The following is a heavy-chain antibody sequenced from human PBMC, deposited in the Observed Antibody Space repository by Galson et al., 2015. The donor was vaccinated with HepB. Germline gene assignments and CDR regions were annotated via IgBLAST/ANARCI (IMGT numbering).Heavy chain of an antibody. V-gene: IGHV5-10-1*01. CDR1: GYTFTNHW. CDR3: VATPQGYGMDV. CDR2: INPSDSYT. J-gene: IGHJ6*02. Sequence: QSGAEVKKPGESLRISCQGSGYTFTNHWISWVRQKPGKGLEWMLNINPSDSYTNYNPSFQGHVSISADKSINTAYLQWSSLQASVTAMYYCVATPQGYGMDVWGHGTTVTVSS.